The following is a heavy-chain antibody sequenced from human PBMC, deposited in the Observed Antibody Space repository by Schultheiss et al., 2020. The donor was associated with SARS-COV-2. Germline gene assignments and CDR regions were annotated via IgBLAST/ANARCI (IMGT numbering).Heavy chain of an antibody. J-gene: IGHJ4*02. D-gene: IGHD2-2*01. V-gene: IGHV4-31*03. Sequence: SQTLSLTCTVSGGSISSGGYYWSWIRQHPGKGLEWIGYIYYSGSTYYNPSLKSRVTISVDTSKNQFSLKLSSVTAADTAVYYCARWVVVVPAVSYFDYWGQGTLVTVSS. CDR2: IYYSGST. CDR1: GGSISSGGYY. CDR3: ARWVVVVPAVSYFDY.